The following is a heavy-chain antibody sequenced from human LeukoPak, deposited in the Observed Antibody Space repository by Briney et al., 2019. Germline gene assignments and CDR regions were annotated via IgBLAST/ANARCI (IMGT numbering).Heavy chain of an antibody. CDR1: GYTFTSYG. CDR3: ARETGYDSSGYNFEDY. CDR2: ISAYNGNT. D-gene: IGHD3-22*01. Sequence: GASVKVSCKASGYTFTSYGISWVRQAPGQGLEWMGWISAYNGNTNYAQKLQGRVTMTTDTSTSTAYMELSSLRSEDTAVYYCARETGYDSSGYNFEDYWGQGTLVTVSS. J-gene: IGHJ4*02. V-gene: IGHV1-18*01.